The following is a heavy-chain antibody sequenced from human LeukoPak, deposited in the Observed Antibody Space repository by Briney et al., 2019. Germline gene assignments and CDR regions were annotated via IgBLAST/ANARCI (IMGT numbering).Heavy chain of an antibody. CDR3: AGVDPAVTNWDYFDY. D-gene: IGHD4-17*01. J-gene: IGHJ4*02. CDR1: GYTFTSYA. CDR2: INAGNGNT. Sequence: ASVKVSRKASGYTFTSYAMHWVRQAPGQRLEWMGWINAGNGNTKYSQKFQGRVTITRDTSASTAYMELSSLRSEDTAVYYCAGVDPAVTNWDYFDYWGQGTLVTVSS. V-gene: IGHV1-3*01.